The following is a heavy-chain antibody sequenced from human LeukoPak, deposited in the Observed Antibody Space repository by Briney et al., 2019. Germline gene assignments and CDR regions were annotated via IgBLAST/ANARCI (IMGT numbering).Heavy chain of an antibody. CDR3: ARPFRDSSGYYSYYFDY. D-gene: IGHD3-22*01. J-gene: IGHJ4*02. CDR1: GYSFTTYW. V-gene: IGHV5-51*01. Sequence: GESLKISCKGSGYSFTTYWIGWVRQMPGRGLEWMGIIYPGDSDTRYSPSFQGQVTISADKSISTAYLQWSSLKASDTAMYYCARPFRDSSGYYSYYFDYWGQGTLVTVSS. CDR2: IYPGDSDT.